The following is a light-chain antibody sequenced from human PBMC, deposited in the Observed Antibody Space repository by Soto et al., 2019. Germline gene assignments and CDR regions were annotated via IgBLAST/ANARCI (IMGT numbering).Light chain of an antibody. CDR3: QQAKSFPYT. J-gene: IGKJ2*01. CDR2: AAY. CDR1: QSLDTW. Sequence: DIQMTQSPSSVSASVGDTVTISCRASQSLDTWLSWYQQKPGNAPRLLIYAAYTLGNGVPSRVSGSGSGSDFTLTISSLQPEDLATYYCQQAKSFPYTFGQGTKVEI. V-gene: IGKV1-12*01.